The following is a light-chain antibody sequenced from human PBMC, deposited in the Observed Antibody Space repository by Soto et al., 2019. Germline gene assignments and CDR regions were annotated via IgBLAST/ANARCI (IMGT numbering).Light chain of an antibody. V-gene: IGKV1-5*03. CDR1: QSINRW. J-gene: IGKJ1*01. CDR2: KAS. CDR3: QQYKTYWT. Sequence: DIPMTQSPSTLSASVGDRVSITCRASQSINRWLAWYQQKPGKAPKLLIYKASSLDNGVPSRFSGSGSETEFTLTISSLQPDDFATYYCQQYKTYWTFGQGTKVEIK.